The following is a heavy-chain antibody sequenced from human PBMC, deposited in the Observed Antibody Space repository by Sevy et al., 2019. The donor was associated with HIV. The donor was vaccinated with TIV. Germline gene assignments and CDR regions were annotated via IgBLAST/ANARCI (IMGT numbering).Heavy chain of an antibody. J-gene: IGHJ6*02. CDR2: FDPEDGET. CDR3: ATLDFWSDYPLYGMAV. Sequence: ASVKVSCMVSGYTLSKLSMHWVRQAPGKGPEWMGGFDPEDGETIYAQKFQGRVTMTEDTSTDTAYMALSSLRSEETAVYYCATLDFWSDYPLYGMAVWGQGTTVTVSS. CDR1: GYTLSKLS. V-gene: IGHV1-24*01. D-gene: IGHD3-3*01.